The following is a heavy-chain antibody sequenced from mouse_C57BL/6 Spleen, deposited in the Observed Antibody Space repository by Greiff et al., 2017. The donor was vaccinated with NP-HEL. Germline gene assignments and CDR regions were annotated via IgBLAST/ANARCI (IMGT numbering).Heavy chain of an antibody. CDR3: AREWPYYGSSHYFDY. J-gene: IGHJ2*01. CDR2: INYDGSST. D-gene: IGHD1-1*01. V-gene: IGHV5-16*01. CDR1: GFTFSDYY. Sequence: DVKLVESEGGLVQPGSSMKLSCTASGFTFSDYYMAWVRQVPEKGLEWVANINYDGSSTYYLDSLKSRFIISRDNAKNILYLQMSSLKSEDTATYYCAREWPYYGSSHYFDYWGQGTTLTVSS.